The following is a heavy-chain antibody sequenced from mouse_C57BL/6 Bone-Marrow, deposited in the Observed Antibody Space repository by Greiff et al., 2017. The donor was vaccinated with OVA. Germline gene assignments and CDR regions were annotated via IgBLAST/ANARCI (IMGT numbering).Heavy chain of an antibody. Sequence: QVHVKQPGAELVKPGASVKLSCKASGYTFTSYWMQWVKQRPGQGLEWIGEIDPSDSYTNYNQKFKGKATLTVDTSSSTAYMQLSSLTSEDSAVYYCSTGTGFAYGGQGTLVTVSA. D-gene: IGHD4-1*01. CDR3: STGTGFAY. V-gene: IGHV1-50*01. CDR2: IDPSDSYT. J-gene: IGHJ3*01. CDR1: GYTFTSYW.